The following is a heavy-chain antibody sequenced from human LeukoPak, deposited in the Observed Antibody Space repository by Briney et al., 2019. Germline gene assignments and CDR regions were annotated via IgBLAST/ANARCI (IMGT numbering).Heavy chain of an antibody. CDR3: ASSGGPGEGYTYYYYMDV. J-gene: IGHJ6*03. CDR2: IIPIFGTA. D-gene: IGHD3-10*01. Sequence: ASVKVSCKASGGTFSSYAISWVRQAPGQGLEWMGRIIPIFGTANYAQKFQGRVTITTDESTSTAYMELSSLRSEDTAVYYCASSGGPGEGYTYYYYMDVWGKGTTVTVSS. CDR1: GGTFSSYA. V-gene: IGHV1-69*05.